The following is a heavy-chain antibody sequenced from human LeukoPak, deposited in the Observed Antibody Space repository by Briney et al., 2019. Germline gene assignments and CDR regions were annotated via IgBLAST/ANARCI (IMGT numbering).Heavy chain of an antibody. CDR2: IWYDGSNK. V-gene: IGHV3-33*01. Sequence: PGGSLRLSCAASGFTFSSYGMHWVRQAPGKGLEWVAVIWYDGSNKYYADSVKGRFTISRDNSKNTLYLQMNSLRAEDTAVYYCASSLWGYSYKLGYWGQGTLVTVSS. CDR1: GFTFSSYG. D-gene: IGHD5-18*01. J-gene: IGHJ4*02. CDR3: ASSLWGYSYKLGY.